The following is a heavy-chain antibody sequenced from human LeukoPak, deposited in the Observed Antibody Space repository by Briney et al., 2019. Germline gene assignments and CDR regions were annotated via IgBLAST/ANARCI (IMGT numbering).Heavy chain of an antibody. CDR1: SGSISSYY. CDR3: ARHAYGGLNYYGLDV. J-gene: IGHJ6*02. D-gene: IGHD2-21*01. Sequence: SETLSLTCTVSSGSISSYYWSWLRQPPGKGLEWIGYIYYSGGTNYNPSLKSRVTISVDTSKNQFSLKLSSVTAADTAVYYCARHAYGGLNYYGLDVWGQGTTVTVSS. V-gene: IGHV4-59*08. CDR2: IYYSGGT.